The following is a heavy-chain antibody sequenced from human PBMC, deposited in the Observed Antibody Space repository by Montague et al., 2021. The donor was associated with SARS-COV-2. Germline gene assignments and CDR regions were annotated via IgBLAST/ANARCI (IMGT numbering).Heavy chain of an antibody. CDR1: GGSISSSSYY. CDR2: IYYSGST. Sequence: SETLSLTCTVSGGSISSSSYYWGWIRQPPGKGLEWIGSIYYSGSTYYNPSLKSRVTISVDTSKNQFSLKLSSVTAAGTAVYYCARPRYSGYDSDAFDIWGQGTMVTVSS. V-gene: IGHV4-39*01. J-gene: IGHJ3*02. D-gene: IGHD5-12*01. CDR3: ARPRYSGYDSDAFDI.